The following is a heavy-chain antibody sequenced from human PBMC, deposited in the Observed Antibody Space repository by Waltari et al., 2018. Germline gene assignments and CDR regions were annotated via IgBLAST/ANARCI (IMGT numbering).Heavy chain of an antibody. V-gene: IGHV1-3*01. J-gene: IGHJ4*02. CDR2: INAGKGNT. CDR1: GYTFTSYA. D-gene: IGHD6-19*01. Sequence: QVQLVQSGAEVKKPGASVKVSCKASGYTFTSYAMHWVRQAPGQRLEWMGWINAGKGNTKYAQKFQGRVTSTRDTAASTAYMELSSLRSEDTAVYYCARSFGYSSGWYLYWGQGTLVTVSS. CDR3: ARSFGYSSGWYLY.